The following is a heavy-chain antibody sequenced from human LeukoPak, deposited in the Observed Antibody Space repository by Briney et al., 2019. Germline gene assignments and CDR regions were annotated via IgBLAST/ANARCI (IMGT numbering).Heavy chain of an antibody. Sequence: GGSLRLSCAASGFTFSSYAMNWVRQAPGKGLEWVSAISGGGGTTYYADSVKGRFTISRDNSRNTLYLQMNSLRAEDTAVYRCAKVQHSGYDMTFDYWGQGTLVTVSS. V-gene: IGHV3-23*01. J-gene: IGHJ4*02. D-gene: IGHD5-12*01. CDR2: ISGGGGTT. CDR3: AKVQHSGYDMTFDY. CDR1: GFTFSSYA.